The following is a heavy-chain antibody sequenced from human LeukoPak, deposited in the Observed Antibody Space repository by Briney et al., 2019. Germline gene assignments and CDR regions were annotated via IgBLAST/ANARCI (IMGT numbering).Heavy chain of an antibody. CDR3: ATDRDTRWQNRFDS. Sequence: GGSLRLSGAASGFTLGNNWRSWFGRAPGRGLGGVANIDHHGTEENYVDSVKGRFTISRDNADNSLYLHMNSLRAEDTAVYYCATDRDTRWQNRFDSWGQGTLVTVSS. J-gene: IGHJ4*02. CDR1: GFTLGNNW. D-gene: IGHD1-14*01. V-gene: IGHV3-7*01. CDR2: IDHHGTEE.